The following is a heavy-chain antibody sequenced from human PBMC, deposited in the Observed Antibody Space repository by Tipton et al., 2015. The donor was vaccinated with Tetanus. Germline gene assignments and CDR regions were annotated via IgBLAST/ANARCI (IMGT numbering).Heavy chain of an antibody. CDR2: IYQSGKI. J-gene: IGHJ4*02. V-gene: IGHV4-30-2*01. D-gene: IGHD2/OR15-2a*01. Sequence: TLSLTCAVSGGSIDSGDYSWSWIRQPPGKGLEWIGNIYQSGKIYYKASLRSRLTISIDKSKNQFSLTLTSVTVADSAVYFCARVSRRIFHFDYWGPGAQVTVSS. CDR3: ARVSRRIFHFDY. CDR1: GGSIDSGDYS.